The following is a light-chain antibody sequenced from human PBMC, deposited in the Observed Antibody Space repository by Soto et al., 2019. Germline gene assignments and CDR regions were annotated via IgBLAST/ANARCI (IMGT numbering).Light chain of an antibody. CDR1: QGITSY. CDR3: KKYEGPPFT. V-gene: IGKV1-27*01. CDR2: AAS. J-gene: IGKJ3*01. Sequence: DIQMAQSPSSLSASIGDRVTITCRASQGITSYLAWYQQKPGKVPKVLIYAASTLQSGVPSRFSGSGSGTDFTLTISTLRPEDVAIYYCKKYEGPPFTFAPGTTVDIK.